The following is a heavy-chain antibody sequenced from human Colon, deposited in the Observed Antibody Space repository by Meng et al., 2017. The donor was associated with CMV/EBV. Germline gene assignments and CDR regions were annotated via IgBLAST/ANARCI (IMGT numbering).Heavy chain of an antibody. J-gene: IGHJ5*02. CDR1: GGSISRSSYK. CDR2: ISDSGST. V-gene: IGHV4-39*01. Sequence: GGSISRSSYKRGWSSQHPGKGLEWIASISDSGSTTYNPSHKSRVTISVHTSKNQFSLKLSSVTAADTAVYYCASHLWEPTSDPFDPWGQGTLVTVSS. D-gene: IGHD1-14*01. CDR3: ASHLWEPTSDPFDP.